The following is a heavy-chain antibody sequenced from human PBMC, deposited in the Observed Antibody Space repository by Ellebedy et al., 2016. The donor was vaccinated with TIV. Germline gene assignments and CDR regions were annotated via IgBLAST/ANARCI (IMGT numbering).Heavy chain of an antibody. CDR1: GGSISSSSYY. V-gene: IGHV4-39*01. CDR3: ASQEYSSSWYTEYYYYGMDV. D-gene: IGHD6-13*01. Sequence: SETLSLTXTVSGGSISSSSYYWGWIRQPPGKGLEWIGSIYYSGSTYYNPSLKSRVTISVDTSKNQFSPKLSSVTAADTAVYYCASQEYSSSWYTEYYYYGMDVWGQGTTVTVSS. CDR2: IYYSGST. J-gene: IGHJ6*02.